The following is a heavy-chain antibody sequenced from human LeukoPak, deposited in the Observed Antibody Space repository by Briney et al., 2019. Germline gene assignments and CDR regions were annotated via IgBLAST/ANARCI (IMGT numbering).Heavy chain of an antibody. CDR1: GGSISSYY. CDR3: ARGRAVSVPLDH. Sequence: SETLSLTCTVSGGSISSYYWSWIRQPAGKGLEWIGRIYSSGSTNYNPSLKSRVTMSVDTSKNQLSLKLKSATAADTAVYYCARGRAVSVPLDHWGQGTLVTVSS. J-gene: IGHJ4*02. D-gene: IGHD6-19*01. CDR2: IYSSGST. V-gene: IGHV4-4*07.